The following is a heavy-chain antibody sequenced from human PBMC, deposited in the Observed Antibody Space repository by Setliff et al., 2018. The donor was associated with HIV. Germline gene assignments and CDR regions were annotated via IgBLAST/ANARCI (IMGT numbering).Heavy chain of an antibody. D-gene: IGHD3-10*01. V-gene: IGHV4-59*01. CDR1: GGSISSYY. Sequence: SETLSLTCTVSGGSISSYYWSWIRQPPGKGLEWIGHIYYSGTTNNNPSLKSRVTISVDTSKNQFSLKLSSVTAADTAVYYCASGGYYGSGSYYGGWFDPRGQGTRVTVSS. CDR2: IYYSGTT. CDR3: ASGGYYGSGSYYGGWFDP. J-gene: IGHJ5*02.